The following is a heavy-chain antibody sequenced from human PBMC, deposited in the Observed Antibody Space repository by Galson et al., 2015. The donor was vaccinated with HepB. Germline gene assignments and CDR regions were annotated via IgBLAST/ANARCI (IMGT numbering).Heavy chain of an antibody. CDR3: TRLGDSSGYSSR. D-gene: IGHD2-2*03. CDR2: IRSKANNYAT. V-gene: IGHV3-73*01. Sequence: SLRLSCAASGFTFSGPAIHWVRQASGKGPEWVGRIRSKANNYATSYVPSLKGRFTISRDDSKNMAFLHMKSLKTEDTAVYYCTRLGDSSGYSSRWGQGTLVTVSS. CDR1: GFTFSGPA. J-gene: IGHJ4*02.